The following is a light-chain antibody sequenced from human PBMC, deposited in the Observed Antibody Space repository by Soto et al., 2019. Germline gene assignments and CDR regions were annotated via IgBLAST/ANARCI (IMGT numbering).Light chain of an antibody. CDR1: SSDIGGYNY. CDR2: DVT. Sequence: QSVLTQPRSVSGSPGQSVTISCTGASSDIGGYNYVSWHQQHPGKAPKLIIYDVTKRPSGVPDRFSGSKSGNTASLTISGLQAEDEADYYCCSYAGSYTWVFGGGTKVTVL. CDR3: CSYAGSYTWV. J-gene: IGLJ3*02. V-gene: IGLV2-11*01.